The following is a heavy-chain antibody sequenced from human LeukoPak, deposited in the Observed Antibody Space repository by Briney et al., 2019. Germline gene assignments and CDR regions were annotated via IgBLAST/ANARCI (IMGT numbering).Heavy chain of an antibody. Sequence: SETLSLTCTVSGGSISSYYWSWIRQPPGKELEWIGYIYYSGSTNYNPSLKSRVTISVDTSKNQFSLKLSSVTAADTAVYYCARDRRYSSGWYGIDYWGQGTLVTVSS. CDR1: GGSISSYY. V-gene: IGHV4-59*01. D-gene: IGHD6-19*01. CDR2: IYYSGST. J-gene: IGHJ4*02. CDR3: ARDRRYSSGWYGIDY.